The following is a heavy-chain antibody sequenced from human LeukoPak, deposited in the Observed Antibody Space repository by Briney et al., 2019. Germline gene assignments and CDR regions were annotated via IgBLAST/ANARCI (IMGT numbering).Heavy chain of an antibody. Sequence: SVKVSCKASGGTFSSYAISWVRQAPGQGLEWMGRIIPILGIANYAQKFQGRVTITADKSTSTAYMELSSLRSEDTAVYYCAGGRGSSSWNDAFDIWGQGTMVTVSS. V-gene: IGHV1-69*04. CDR2: IIPILGIA. CDR3: AGGRGSSSWNDAFDI. D-gene: IGHD6-13*01. J-gene: IGHJ3*02. CDR1: GGTFSSYA.